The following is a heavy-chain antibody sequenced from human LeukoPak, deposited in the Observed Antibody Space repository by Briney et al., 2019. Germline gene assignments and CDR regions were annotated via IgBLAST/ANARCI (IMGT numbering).Heavy chain of an antibody. V-gene: IGHV3-21*01. CDR3: ARQVGSSSALPIDY. D-gene: IGHD6-6*01. Sequence: GGSLRLSCAASGFTFSSYSMNWVRQAPGKGLEWVSSISSSSSYIYYADSVKGRFTISRDNAKNSLCLQMNSLRAEDTAVYYCARQVGSSSALPIDYWGQGTLVTVSS. J-gene: IGHJ4*02. CDR2: ISSSSSYI. CDR1: GFTFSSYS.